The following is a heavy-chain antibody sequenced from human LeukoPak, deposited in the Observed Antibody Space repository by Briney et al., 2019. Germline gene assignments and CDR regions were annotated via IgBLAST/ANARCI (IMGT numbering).Heavy chain of an antibody. J-gene: IGHJ6*02. CDR2: IKQAGSEK. D-gene: IGHD2-15*01. V-gene: IGHV3-7*01. Sequence: GGSLRLSWAASGFIFSSYWMTWVRHTPGKGLDWGANIKQAGSEKYYVDSVKGRFTISSENTKTSLYLKMNTLSAEDTAVYYCARAPYCSGGSCYYYYYGMDVWGQGTTVTVSS. CDR3: ARAPYCSGGSCYYYYYGMDV. CDR1: GFIFSSYW.